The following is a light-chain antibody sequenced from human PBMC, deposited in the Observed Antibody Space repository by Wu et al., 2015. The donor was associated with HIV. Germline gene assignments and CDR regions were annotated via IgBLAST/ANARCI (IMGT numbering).Light chain of an antibody. CDR2: GAS. J-gene: IGKJ1*01. CDR1: RNINRW. Sequence: DIQMTQSPSTLSASVGDRVTITCRASRNINRWLAWYQQRPGTAPKLLIYGASALENGVPSRFSGSGSGTEFTLTISSLQPDDFATXYCQQYNFYSRTFGQGTKVEVK. CDR3: QQYNFYSRT. V-gene: IGKV1-5*03.